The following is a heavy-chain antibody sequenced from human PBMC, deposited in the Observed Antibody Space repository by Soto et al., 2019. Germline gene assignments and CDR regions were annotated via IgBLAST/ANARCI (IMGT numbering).Heavy chain of an antibody. CDR1: GGSFSGYY. V-gene: IGHV4-34*01. D-gene: IGHD2-2*01. J-gene: IGHJ4*02. CDR2: INHSGST. Sequence: PSETLSLTCAVYGGSFSGYYWSWIRQPPGKGLEWIGEINHSGSTNYNPSLKSRVTISVDTSKNQSSLKLSSVTAADTAVYYCAREVVPAAMPDYFDYWGQGTLVTVSS. CDR3: AREVVPAAMPDYFDY.